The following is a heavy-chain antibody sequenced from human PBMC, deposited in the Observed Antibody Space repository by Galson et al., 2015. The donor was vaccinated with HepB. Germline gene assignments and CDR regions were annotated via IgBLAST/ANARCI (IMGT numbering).Heavy chain of an antibody. Sequence: LSLTCTVSGVSVSSDIYNWSWIRQLPGKGLEWIGYIHYNGSTNYKPSLQSRVTISVDTSKNHFSLKLKSVIAADTAVYFCARDRPTHSYGVDVWSQGTTVSVSS. CDR2: IHYNGST. CDR3: ARDRPTHSYGVDV. J-gene: IGHJ6*02. V-gene: IGHV4-61*03. CDR1: GVSVSSDIYN. D-gene: IGHD1-1*01.